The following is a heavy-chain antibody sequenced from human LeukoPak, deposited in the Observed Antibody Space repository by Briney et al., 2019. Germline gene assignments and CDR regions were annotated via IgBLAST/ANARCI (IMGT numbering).Heavy chain of an antibody. CDR3: ARQGRGVYCSGGSCYSFDP. CDR2: IDPSDSYT. Sequence: GESPKISCKGSGYSFTSYWISWVRQMPGKGLEWMGRIDPSDSYTNYSPSFQGHVTISADKSISTAYLQWSSLKASDTAMYYCARQGRGVYCSGGSCYSFDPWGQGTLVTVSS. J-gene: IGHJ5*02. CDR1: GYSFTSYW. V-gene: IGHV5-10-1*01. D-gene: IGHD2-15*01.